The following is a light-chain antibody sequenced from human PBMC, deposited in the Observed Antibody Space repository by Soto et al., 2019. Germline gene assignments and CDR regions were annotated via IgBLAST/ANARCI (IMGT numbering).Light chain of an antibody. CDR1: QSVDIN. CDR2: ETS. CDR3: QRYGTSTT. J-gene: IGKJ1*01. V-gene: IGKV3-20*01. Sequence: PGERVTLSCRASQSVDINLAWYQHKRGQAPRLLIYETSNRATGIPVRFSGSGSGTDFTLTISRLEPEDFAVYYCQRYGTSTTFGQGTKVDIK.